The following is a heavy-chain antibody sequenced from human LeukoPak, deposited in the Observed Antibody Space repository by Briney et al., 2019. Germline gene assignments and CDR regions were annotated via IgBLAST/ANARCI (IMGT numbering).Heavy chain of an antibody. D-gene: IGHD5-12*01. V-gene: IGHV3-7*03. J-gene: IGHJ4*02. CDR3: VRGGYGPDY. Sequence: GGSLRLSCAASGFTSSTYWMSWVRQAPGKGLEWVANIKQDGSVKNYVDSVKGRFTISRDNAKNSLYLQMNSLRADDTAMYYCVRGGYGPDYWGQGTLVTVSS. CDR1: GFTSSTYW. CDR2: IKQDGSVK.